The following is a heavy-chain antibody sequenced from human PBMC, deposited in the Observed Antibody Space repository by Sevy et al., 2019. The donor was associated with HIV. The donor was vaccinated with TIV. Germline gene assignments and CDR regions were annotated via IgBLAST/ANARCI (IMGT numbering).Heavy chain of an antibody. CDR2: INGDGTYI. D-gene: IGHD3-10*01. J-gene: IGHJ4*02. CDR3: VRDKEDGHMMARDNEY. CDR1: GFTFSSYW. V-gene: IGHV3-74*01. Sequence: GGSLRLSCTASGFTFSSYWMYWVRQVPGKGLVWVSRINGDGTYIKYADSVKGRFTISRDNAKNTLYLQMNSLRVEDTAVYLCVRDKEDGHMMARDNEYWGQGTLVTVSS.